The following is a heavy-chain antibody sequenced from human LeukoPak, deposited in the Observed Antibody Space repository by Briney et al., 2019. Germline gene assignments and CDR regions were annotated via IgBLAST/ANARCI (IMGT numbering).Heavy chain of an antibody. J-gene: IGHJ4*02. CDR2: ISGSGGST. CDR3: AKSNTPYSNYVGCADY. D-gene: IGHD4-11*01. CDR1: GFTFSSYG. Sequence: GGSLRLSCAASGFTFSSYGMHWVRQAPGKGLEWVSAISGSGGSTYYADSVKGRFTISRDNSKNTLYLQMNSLRAEDTAVYYCAKSNTPYSNYVGCADYWGQGTLVTVSS. V-gene: IGHV3-23*01.